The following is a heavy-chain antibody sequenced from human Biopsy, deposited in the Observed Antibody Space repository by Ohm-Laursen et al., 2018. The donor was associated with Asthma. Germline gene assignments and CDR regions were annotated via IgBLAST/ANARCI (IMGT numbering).Heavy chain of an antibody. CDR3: ARDFTIGSGSPFHF. CDR2: TSSLSRYK. CDR1: GFTFSSYS. D-gene: IGHD3-10*01. V-gene: IGHV3-21*01. J-gene: IGHJ4*01. Sequence: GSLRLSCAASGFTFSSYSMNWVRQAPGKGLEWVSSTSSLSRYKYYSDALRGRVTVSRDNAKSSLHLQMSSLRAEDTAVYFCARDFTIGSGSPFHFWGPGTLVTVSS.